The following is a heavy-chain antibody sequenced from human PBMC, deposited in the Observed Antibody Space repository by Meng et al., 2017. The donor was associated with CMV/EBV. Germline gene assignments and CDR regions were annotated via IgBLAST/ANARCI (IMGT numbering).Heavy chain of an antibody. J-gene: IGHJ4*02. CDR2: ISAYNGNT. CDR1: GYTFTSYG. Sequence: ASVKVSCKASGYTFTSYGISWVRQAPGQGLEWMGWISAYNGNTNYAQKLQGRVTMTTDTSTSTAYMELRSLRSDDTAVYYCARDSHCSSTSCPLDYWGQGTLVTVSS. D-gene: IGHD2-2*01. CDR3: ARDSHCSSTSCPLDY. V-gene: IGHV1-18*01.